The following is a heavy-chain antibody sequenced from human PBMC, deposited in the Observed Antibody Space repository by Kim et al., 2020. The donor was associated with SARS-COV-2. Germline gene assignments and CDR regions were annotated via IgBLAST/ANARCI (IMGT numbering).Heavy chain of an antibody. D-gene: IGHD1-1*01. Sequence: GGSLRLSCAASGFTFYNAWMSWVRQAPGKGLEWVGRIKSKTDGETTDYGAPAKGRFAISRDDSQSTLYLQMDSLKIEDTALYYCITEWNGPQHWGQGTLV. CDR2: IKSKTDGETT. CDR3: ITEWNGPQH. J-gene: IGHJ4*02. CDR1: GFTFYNAW. V-gene: IGHV3-15*01.